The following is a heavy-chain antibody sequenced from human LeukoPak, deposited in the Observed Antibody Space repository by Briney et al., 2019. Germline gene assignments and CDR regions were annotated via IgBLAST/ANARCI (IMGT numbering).Heavy chain of an antibody. CDR1: GFTFSSYS. V-gene: IGHV3-21*01. CDR3: AKDFLKYYYDSSGYSFDY. Sequence: GGSLRLSCAASGFTFSSYSMNWVRQAPGKGLEWVSSISSSSSYIYYADSVKGRFTISRDNAKNSLYLQMNSLRAEDTAVYYCAKDFLKYYYDSSGYSFDYWGQGTLVTVSS. D-gene: IGHD3-22*01. CDR2: ISSSSSYI. J-gene: IGHJ4*02.